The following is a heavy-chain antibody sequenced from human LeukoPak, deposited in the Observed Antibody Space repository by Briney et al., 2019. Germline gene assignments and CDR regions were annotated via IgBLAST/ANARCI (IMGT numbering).Heavy chain of an antibody. D-gene: IGHD3-22*01. J-gene: IGHJ4*02. CDR1: GFTFDDYA. Sequence: PGGSLRLSCAASGFTFDDYAMHWVRQAPGKGLEWVSGISWNSGSIGYADSVKGRFTISRDNAKNSLYLQMNSLRAEDTALYYCAKDGAYDSSGYYDYWGQGTLVTVSS. CDR3: AKDGAYDSSGYYDY. V-gene: IGHV3-9*01. CDR2: ISWNSGSI.